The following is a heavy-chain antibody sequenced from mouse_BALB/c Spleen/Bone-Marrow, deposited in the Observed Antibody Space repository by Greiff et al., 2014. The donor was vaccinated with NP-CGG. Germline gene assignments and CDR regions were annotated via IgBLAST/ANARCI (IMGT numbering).Heavy chain of an antibody. J-gene: IGHJ4*01. CDR1: GFSLTGYG. Sequence: VKLVESGPGLVAPSQSLSITCTVSGFSLTGYGVSWVRQPPGKGLEWLGMMWGDGSTDYNSALKSRLSISKDNSKSQVFLKMNSLQTDDTARYYCARDSFLITRALDYWGQGTSVTVSS. CDR3: ARDSFLITRALDY. CDR2: MWGDGST. V-gene: IGHV2-6-7*01. D-gene: IGHD2-4*01.